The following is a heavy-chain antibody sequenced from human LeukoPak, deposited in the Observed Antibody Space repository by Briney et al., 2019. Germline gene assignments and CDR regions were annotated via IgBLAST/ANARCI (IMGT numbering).Heavy chain of an antibody. CDR1: GFTFSTYA. Sequence: GGSLRLSCAASGFTFSTYAMSWVRQAPGKGLEWVSIIYTGGSIDYGDSVKGRFTTSRDNSKNTLSLQMSSLRAEDTAVYYCAKGRWGVLDYWGQGIRVTASS. J-gene: IGHJ4*02. D-gene: IGHD3-10*01. CDR2: IYTGGSI. CDR3: AKGRWGVLDY. V-gene: IGHV3-23*03.